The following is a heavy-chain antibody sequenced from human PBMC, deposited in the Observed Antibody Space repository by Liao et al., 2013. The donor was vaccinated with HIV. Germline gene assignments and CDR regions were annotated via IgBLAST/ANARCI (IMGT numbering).Heavy chain of an antibody. CDR1: GGSFSGYY. Sequence: QVQPQQWGAGLLKPSETLSLTCAVYGGSFSGYYWSWIRQPPGKGLEWIGEINHSGSTNYNPSLKSRVTISVDTSKNQFSLKLSSVTAADTAVYYCARRLRGAFDIWGQGTMVTVSS. CDR2: INHSGST. CDR3: ARRLRGAFDI. J-gene: IGHJ3*02. V-gene: IGHV4-34*01. D-gene: IGHD4-17*01.